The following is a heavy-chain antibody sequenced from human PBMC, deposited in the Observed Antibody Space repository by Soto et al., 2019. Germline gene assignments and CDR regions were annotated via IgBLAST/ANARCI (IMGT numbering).Heavy chain of an antibody. D-gene: IGHD6-13*01. J-gene: IGHJ4*02. CDR1: GYTFTAYY. CDR3: ARAIARDGSSWYRGGYDS. CDR2: INPDTGGT. V-gene: IGHV1-2*04. Sequence: QVRLLQSGAEVKESGASVKVSCEASGYTFTAYYIHWVRQAPGQGLEWMGWINPDTGGTDYAQKFQGWVTMTRDTSITIAFMELASLKIDDTAVYYCARAIARDGSSWYRGGYDSWGQGTLVTVSS.